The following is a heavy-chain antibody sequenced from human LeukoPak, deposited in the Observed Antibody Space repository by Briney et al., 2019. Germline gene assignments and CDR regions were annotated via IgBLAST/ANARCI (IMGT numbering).Heavy chain of an antibody. CDR3: TRPYYYYMDV. J-gene: IGHJ6*03. V-gene: IGHV4-39*07. Sequence: TSETLSLTCAVSDDSMRSDSYYWGWTRQPPGKGLEWIGEIYHSGSTNYNPSLKSRVTISVDKSKNQFSLNLTSVTAADTAMYYCTRPYYYYMDVWGEGTTVTVSS. CDR1: DDSMRSDSYY. CDR2: IYHSGST.